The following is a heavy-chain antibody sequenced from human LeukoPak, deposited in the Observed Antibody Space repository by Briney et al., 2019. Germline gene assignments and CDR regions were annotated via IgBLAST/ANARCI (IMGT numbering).Heavy chain of an antibody. Sequence: GESLKISCKGSGYSFSTYWIGWVRQMPGKGLEWMGIIYPGDSTTRYNLSFQDQVSISADKSITTAYLQWSSLEASDTAMYYCATLYASSSGGEYWGQGTLVTVSS. D-gene: IGHD3-16*01. CDR1: GYSFSTYW. CDR2: IYPGDSTT. V-gene: IGHV5-51*01. J-gene: IGHJ4*02. CDR3: ATLYASSSGGEY.